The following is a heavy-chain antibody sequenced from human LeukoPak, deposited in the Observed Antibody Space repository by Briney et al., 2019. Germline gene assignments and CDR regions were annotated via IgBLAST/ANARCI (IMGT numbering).Heavy chain of an antibody. CDR3: ARDYYDSSEGAFDI. CDR1: GFTFSSYW. J-gene: IGHJ3*02. D-gene: IGHD3-22*01. Sequence: GGSLRLSCAASGFTFSSYWMSWVRQAPGKGLEWVANIKQDGSEKYYVDSVKGRFTISRDNAKNSLYLQMNSLRAEDTAVYYCARDYYDSSEGAFDIWGQGTMVTVSS. CDR2: IKQDGSEK. V-gene: IGHV3-7*01.